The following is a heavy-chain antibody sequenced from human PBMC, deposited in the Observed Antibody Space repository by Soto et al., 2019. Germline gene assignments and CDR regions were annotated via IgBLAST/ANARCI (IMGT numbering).Heavy chain of an antibody. CDR3: ARLDCSSTSCYKGGWFDP. D-gene: IGHD2-2*02. CDR2: ISPYNGNT. Sequence: ASVKVSCKTSGYIFINYGITWVRQAPGQGLQWMGWISPYNGNTNYAQSLQGRVTMTTDTATNTAYMELRSLKSDDTAVYYCARLDCSSTSCYKGGWFDPWVQGTLVTVSS. V-gene: IGHV1-18*04. J-gene: IGHJ5*02. CDR1: GYIFINYG.